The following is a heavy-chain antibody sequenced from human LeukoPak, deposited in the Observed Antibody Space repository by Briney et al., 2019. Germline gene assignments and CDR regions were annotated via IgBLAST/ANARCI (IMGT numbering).Heavy chain of an antibody. CDR3: ARVPGYCSSTSCYISSGWFDP. V-gene: IGHV4-31*03. CDR2: IYYSGST. D-gene: IGHD2-2*02. CDR1: GGSISSGGYY. Sequence: SETLSLTCTVSGGSISSGGYYWSWIRQHPGKGLEWIGYIYYSGSTYYNPSLKSRVTISVDTSKNQLSLKLSSVTAADTAVYYCARVPGYCSSTSCYISSGWFDPWGQGTLVTVSS. J-gene: IGHJ5*02.